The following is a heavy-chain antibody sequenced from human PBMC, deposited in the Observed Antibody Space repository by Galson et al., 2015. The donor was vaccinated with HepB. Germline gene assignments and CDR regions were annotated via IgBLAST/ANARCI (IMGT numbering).Heavy chain of an antibody. CDR2: IRSKTKSYAK. V-gene: IGHV3-73*01. Sequence: SLRLSCAASGFSFSGSAIHWVRQASGEGLEWGGRIRSKTKSYAKEYGASVKGRLTISRDDSKSTAYLQMSTLKTEDTAVYYCTTNWGYLGNYYYYMDVWGKGTTVTVSS. CDR1: GFSFSGSA. J-gene: IGHJ6*03. CDR3: TTNWGYLGNYYYYMDV. D-gene: IGHD7-27*01.